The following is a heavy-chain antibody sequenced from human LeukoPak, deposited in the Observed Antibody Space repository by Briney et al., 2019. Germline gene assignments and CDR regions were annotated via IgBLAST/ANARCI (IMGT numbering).Heavy chain of an antibody. D-gene: IGHD6-6*01. CDR3: ATSSLDY. Sequence: GGSLRLSCAASGFTFSCYAMHWVRQAPGKGLEWVAVISYDGSNKYYAGSVKGRFTISRDNSKNTLYLQMNSLRAEDTAVYYCATSSLDYWGQGTLVTVSS. V-gene: IGHV3-30-3*01. J-gene: IGHJ4*02. CDR1: GFTFSCYA. CDR2: ISYDGSNK.